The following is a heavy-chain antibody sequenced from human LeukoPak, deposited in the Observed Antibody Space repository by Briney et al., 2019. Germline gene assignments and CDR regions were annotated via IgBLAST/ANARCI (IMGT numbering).Heavy chain of an antibody. CDR1: GGSISSGGYY. D-gene: IGHD3-22*01. V-gene: IGHV4-30-2*01. CDR2: IYHSGST. Sequence: PSETLSLTCTVSGGSISSGGYYWSWIRQPPGKGLEWIGYIYHSGSTYYNPSLKSRVTMSVDRSKNQFSLKLSSVTAADTAVYYCAGGSGYYDKTPWYYYYYMDVWGKGTTVTVSS. CDR3: AGGSGYYDKTPWYYYYYMDV. J-gene: IGHJ6*03.